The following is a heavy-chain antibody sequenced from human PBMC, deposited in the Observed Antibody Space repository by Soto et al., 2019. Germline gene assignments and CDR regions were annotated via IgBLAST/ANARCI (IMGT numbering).Heavy chain of an antibody. CDR2: IYTGGTT. CDR3: HGYGH. CDR1: GFTVTINY. D-gene: IGHD5-12*01. V-gene: IGHV3-53*01. J-gene: IGHJ4*02. Sequence: EVQVVESGGGLIQPGGSLRLSCAVSGFTVTINYMSWVRQAPGKGLEWVSVIYTGGTTFYADSVKGRLTIARDTSRNTLYLQMNSLRGEDTAVYYCHGYGHWGQGTLVTVSS.